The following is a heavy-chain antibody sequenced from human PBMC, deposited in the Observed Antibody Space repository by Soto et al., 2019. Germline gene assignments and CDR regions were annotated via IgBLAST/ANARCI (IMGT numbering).Heavy chain of an antibody. Sequence: EVQLVESGGGLVQPGGSLKLSCAASGFIFSGSAVHWVRQASGKGPEWVGRILSKAGNYATAYPASMKGRVTISRDDSENTAFLQMNSLKTEDTAVYYCIRGGSPYYYDYCCQGTLVAGSS. CDR2: ILSKAGNYAT. CDR1: GFIFSGSA. J-gene: IGHJ4*02. CDR3: IRGGSPYYYDY. V-gene: IGHV3-73*01.